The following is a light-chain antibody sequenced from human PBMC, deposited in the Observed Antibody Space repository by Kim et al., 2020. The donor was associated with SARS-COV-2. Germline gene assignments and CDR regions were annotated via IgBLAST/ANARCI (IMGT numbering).Light chain of an antibody. CDR3: QQYGTSPRT. J-gene: IGKJ1*01. Sequence: SPGERGTSSCRASQSVTSSFLSSYQKKPGPAPRLLMYGASSRATGIPDRFSGSGSGTDFTLTISRLEPEDFAVYYCQQYGTSPRTFGQGTKVYIK. CDR2: GAS. V-gene: IGKV3-20*01. CDR1: QSVTSSF.